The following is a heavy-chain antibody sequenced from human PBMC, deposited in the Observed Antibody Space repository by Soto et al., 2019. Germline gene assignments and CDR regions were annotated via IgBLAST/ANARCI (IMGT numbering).Heavy chain of an antibody. Sequence: EVLLVETGGALIQHGGSLRLSCAASGFDVSYNYMSWVRQAPGKGLEWLSIIHPDGATYYAGSVTVRFTISRDNSKNTVQLQMNALRGHDTAVDYCGSIAVAEGFDPWGQGTLVTVSS. CDR3: GSIAVAEGFDP. V-gene: IGHV3-53*02. D-gene: IGHD6-19*01. J-gene: IGHJ5*02. CDR2: IHPDGAT. CDR1: GFDVSYNY.